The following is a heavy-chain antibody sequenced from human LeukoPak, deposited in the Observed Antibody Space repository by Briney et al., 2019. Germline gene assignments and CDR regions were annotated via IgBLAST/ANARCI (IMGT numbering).Heavy chain of an antibody. V-gene: IGHV1-2*02. D-gene: IGHD3-10*01. CDR1: GYTFTGSY. CDR2: INPNSGGT. J-gene: IGHJ4*02. Sequence: ASVKVSCKASGYTFTGSYMHWVRQAPGQGLEWMGWINPNSGGTNYAQKSQGRVIMTRDTSISTAYMELSRLRSDDTAVYYCARVRRGFIDYWGQGTLVTVSS. CDR3: ARVRRGFIDY.